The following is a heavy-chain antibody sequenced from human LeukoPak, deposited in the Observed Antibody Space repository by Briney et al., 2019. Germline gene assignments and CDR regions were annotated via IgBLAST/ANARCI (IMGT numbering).Heavy chain of an antibody. V-gene: IGHV3-30*18. Sequence: GGSLRLSCAASGFTFSNYAMHWVRQDSGRGLDWLAVISHDGINTYYADSVKGRFTISRDNSKNTLYLQVNSLRTDDTAVYYCVKDQREAYNSGWCRYFDSWGQGTLVTVPS. CDR3: VKDQREAYNSGWCRYFDS. J-gene: IGHJ4*02. CDR2: ISHDGINT. D-gene: IGHD6-19*01. CDR1: GFTFSNYA.